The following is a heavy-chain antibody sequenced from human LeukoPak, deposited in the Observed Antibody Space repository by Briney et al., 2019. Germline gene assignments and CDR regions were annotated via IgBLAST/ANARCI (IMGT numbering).Heavy chain of an antibody. J-gene: IGHJ5*02. D-gene: IGHD2-15*01. CDR2: IYHSGST. CDR3: ARDRLVVVAATRFKYNWFDP. CDR1: GYSISSGYY. V-gene: IGHV4-38-2*02. Sequence: SETLSLTCTVSGYSISSGYYWGWIRQPPGKGLEWIGSIYHSGSTYHNPSLKSRVTISVDTSKNQFSLKLSSVTAADTAVYYCARDRLVVVAATRFKYNWFDPWGQGTLVTVSS.